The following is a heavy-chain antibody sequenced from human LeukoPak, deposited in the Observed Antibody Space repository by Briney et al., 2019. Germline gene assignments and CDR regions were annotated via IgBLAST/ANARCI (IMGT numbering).Heavy chain of an antibody. D-gene: IGHD4-23*01. V-gene: IGHV4-4*09. J-gene: IGHJ6*03. CDR1: GGSISSYY. CDR2: INTSGST. Sequence: SETLSLTCTVYGGSISSYYWSWIRQPPGKGLEWIGYINTSGSTNYNPSLKSRVTISVDTSKNQFSLKLSSFTAPDTAVYYCARGITRVVRDRAPFYYCCYMDVWGKGATVTVSS. CDR3: ARGITRVVRDRAPFYYCCYMDV.